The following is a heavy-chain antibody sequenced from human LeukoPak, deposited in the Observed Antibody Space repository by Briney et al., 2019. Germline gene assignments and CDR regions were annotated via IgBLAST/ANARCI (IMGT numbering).Heavy chain of an antibody. J-gene: IGHJ4*02. V-gene: IGHV3-20*04. CDR2: INWSGGST. CDR1: GFAFDEHG. D-gene: IGHD2-2*01. CDR3: ARAPITSPFYFDY. Sequence: GGSLRLSCTASGFAFDEHGMSWVRQVPGKGLEWVSGINWSGGSTGYADPLRGRFTISRDNAKNSLYLQMDGLRAEDTALYYCARAPITSPFYFDYWGQGTLVTVSS.